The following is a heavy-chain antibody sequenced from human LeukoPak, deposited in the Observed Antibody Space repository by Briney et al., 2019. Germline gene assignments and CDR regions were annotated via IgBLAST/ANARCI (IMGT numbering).Heavy chain of an antibody. D-gene: IGHD6-13*01. Sequence: GGSLRLSCLVSGFTYSTYGMSWVRQAPGKGLEWVSSISGSGGSTYYADSVKGRFTISRDNSKNTLYLQMNSLRAEDTAVYYCAKDWEGIANHWGQGTLVTVSS. CDR3: AKDWEGIANH. CDR1: GFTYSTYG. CDR2: ISGSGGST. J-gene: IGHJ5*02. V-gene: IGHV3-23*01.